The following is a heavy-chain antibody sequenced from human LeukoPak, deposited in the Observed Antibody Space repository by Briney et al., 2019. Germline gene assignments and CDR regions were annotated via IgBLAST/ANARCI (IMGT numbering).Heavy chain of an antibody. CDR1: GASISVYY. CDR3: ATLGYSYGTDY. D-gene: IGHD5-18*01. V-gene: IGHV4-4*07. CDR2: IYTSGST. Sequence: PSETLSLTYTVSGASISVYYWTWIRQPAGKGLEWIGRIYTSGSTNYNPSLKSRVTISVDTSKNQFSLKLSSVTAADTAVYYCATLGYSYGTDYWGQGTLVTVSS. J-gene: IGHJ4*02.